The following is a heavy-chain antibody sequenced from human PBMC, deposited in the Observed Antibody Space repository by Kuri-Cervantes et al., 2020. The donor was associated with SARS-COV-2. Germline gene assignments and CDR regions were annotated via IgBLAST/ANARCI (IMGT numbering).Heavy chain of an antibody. V-gene: IGHV4-59*01. J-gene: IGHJ4*02. CDR2: VYYTGVA. Sequence: SETLSLTCSVSSGSISTFYWSWIRQFPGKRLEWIGYVYYTGVAKYNPFLKSRVTMSVDTSKNQFSLRLSSVTPADTAIYSCARGRPLVDYWGQGTLVTVSS. CDR1: SGSISTFY. CDR3: ARGRPLVDY.